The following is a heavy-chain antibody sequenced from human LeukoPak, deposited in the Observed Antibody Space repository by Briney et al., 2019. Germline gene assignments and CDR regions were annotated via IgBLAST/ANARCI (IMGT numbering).Heavy chain of an antibody. CDR3: ARRRDDTTSDYYNWFDP. CDR2: INHSGST. CDR1: GGSFSGYY. D-gene: IGHD3-22*01. V-gene: IGHV4-34*01. J-gene: IGHJ5*02. Sequence: PSETLSLTCAVYGGSFSGYYWSWIRQPPGKGLEWIGEINHSGSTNYNPSLKSRVTISVDTSKNQFSLKLSSVTAADTAVYYCARRRDDTTSDYYNWFDPWGQGALVTVSS.